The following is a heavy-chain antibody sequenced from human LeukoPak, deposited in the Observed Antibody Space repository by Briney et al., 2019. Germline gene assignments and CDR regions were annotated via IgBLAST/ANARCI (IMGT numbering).Heavy chain of an antibody. CDR2: ISSSSSSE. CDR1: GFTFSSYS. CDR3: TRDRSDYYSFDY. V-gene: IGHV3-48*02. J-gene: IGHJ4*02. Sequence: GGSLRLSCAASGFTFSSYSMNWVRQAPGKGLEGVSYISSSSSSEYYADSVKGRFTISRDNAKNSLYLQMNSLRDEDTAVYYCTRDRSDYYSFDYWGQGTLVTVSS. D-gene: IGHD3-10*01.